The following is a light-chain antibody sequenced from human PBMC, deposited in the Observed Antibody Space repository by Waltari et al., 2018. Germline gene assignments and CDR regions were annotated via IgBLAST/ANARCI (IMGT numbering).Light chain of an antibody. CDR3: QHYESLPVT. J-gene: IGKJ1*01. V-gene: IGKV3-20*01. Sequence: EIVLTQSPGTLSLSPGERATLSCRASQSISKYLAWYQQKPGQAPRLLIYHASSRAAGIPDRFSGSGSGTDFSLTISRLEPEDFAVYYCQHYESLPVTFGQGTKVKSN. CDR2: HAS. CDR1: QSISKY.